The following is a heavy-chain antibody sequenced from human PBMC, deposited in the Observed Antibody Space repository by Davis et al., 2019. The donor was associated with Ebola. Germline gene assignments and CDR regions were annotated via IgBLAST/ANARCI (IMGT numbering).Heavy chain of an antibody. CDR1: GFTFSSYA. CDR2: ISSNGGST. Sequence: PGGSLRLSCSASGFTFSSYAMHWVRQAPGKGLEYVSAISSNGGSTYYADSVKGRFTISRDNSKNTLYLQMNSLRAEDTAVYYCAKVRGIADVGSWDDAFDIWGQGTMVTVSS. V-gene: IGHV3-64*04. J-gene: IGHJ3*02. CDR3: AKVRGIADVGSWDDAFDI. D-gene: IGHD6-13*01.